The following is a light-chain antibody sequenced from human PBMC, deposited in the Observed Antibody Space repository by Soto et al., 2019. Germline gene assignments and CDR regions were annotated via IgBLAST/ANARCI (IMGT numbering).Light chain of an antibody. J-gene: IGLJ2*01. CDR2: EVS. CDR1: SSDVGGYNY. Sequence: QSALTQPASVSGSPGQSINISCTGTSSDVGGYNYVSWYQQHPGKAPKLIIFEVSDRPSGVSTRFSGSKSGNTASLTISGLQAEDEADYYCRSYTSTSARVFGGGTKVTVL. CDR3: RSYTSTSARV. V-gene: IGLV2-14*01.